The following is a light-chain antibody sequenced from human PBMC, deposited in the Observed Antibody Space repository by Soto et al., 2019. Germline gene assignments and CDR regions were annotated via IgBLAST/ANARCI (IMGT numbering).Light chain of an antibody. Sequence: DIQMTQSPSTLSASVGDRVTITCRASQSISSWLAWYQQKPGKAPKLLIYDASTLESGVPSRFSGSGSGTEFTLTISSLQPDDFAVYHCQQYRSYSEFTFGPGTKVDIK. J-gene: IGKJ3*01. V-gene: IGKV1-5*01. CDR2: DAS. CDR1: QSISSW. CDR3: QQYRSYSEFT.